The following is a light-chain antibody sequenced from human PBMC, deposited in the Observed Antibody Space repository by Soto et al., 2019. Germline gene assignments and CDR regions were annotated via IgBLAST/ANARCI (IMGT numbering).Light chain of an antibody. CDR1: QSVSSSY. J-gene: IGKJ1*01. CDR3: QQYGSSKT. V-gene: IGKV3-20*01. CDR2: GAS. Sequence: EIVLTQSPGTLSFSPGERATLSCRASQSVSSSYLAWYQQKPGQAPRLLIYGASSRATGIPDRFSGSGSGTDFTLTISRLEPEDVAGYYCQQYGSSKTFGQGTQVESK.